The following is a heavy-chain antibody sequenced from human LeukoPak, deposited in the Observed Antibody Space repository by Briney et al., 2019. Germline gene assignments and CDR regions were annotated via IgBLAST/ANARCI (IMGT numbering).Heavy chain of an antibody. CDR2: ISYDGSNK. CDR3: AKDRVWGSTGQNQPGSYLFDY. V-gene: IGHV3-30*18. D-gene: IGHD3-9*01. Sequence: GGSLRLSCAASGFTFSSYSMNWVRQAPGKGLEWVAVISYDGSNKYYADSVKGRFTISRDNSKNTLYLQMNSLRAEDTAVYYCAKDRVWGSTGQNQPGSYLFDYWGQGTLVTVSS. J-gene: IGHJ4*02. CDR1: GFTFSSYS.